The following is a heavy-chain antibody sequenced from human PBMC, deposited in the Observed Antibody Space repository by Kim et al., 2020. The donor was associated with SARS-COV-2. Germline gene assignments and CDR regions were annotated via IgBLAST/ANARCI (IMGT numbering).Heavy chain of an antibody. CDR1: GGSISSYY. V-gene: IGHV4-59*08. Sequence: SETLSLTCTVSGGSISSYYWSWIRQPPGRGLEWIGCINYNGNTNYNPSLKSRVTMSVDTSNNQFSLRLTSVTAADTAAYYCARRGYFDCWGQGTLVTVSS. CDR2: INYNGNT. CDR3: ARRGYFDC. J-gene: IGHJ4*02.